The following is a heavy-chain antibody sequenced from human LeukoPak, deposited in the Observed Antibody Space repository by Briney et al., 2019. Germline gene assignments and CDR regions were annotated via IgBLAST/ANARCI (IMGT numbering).Heavy chain of an antibody. CDR2: INPSGGSA. J-gene: IGHJ5*02. Sequence: ASVKVSCKASGYTFTSYYMQWVRQAPGQGLEWMGIINPSGGSASYAQKFQGRVTMTRDMSTSTVYMELSSLRSVDTAVYYCARELRGEGFDPWGQGTLVTVSS. CDR1: GYTFTSYY. D-gene: IGHD3-16*01. CDR3: ARELRGEGFDP. V-gene: IGHV1-46*01.